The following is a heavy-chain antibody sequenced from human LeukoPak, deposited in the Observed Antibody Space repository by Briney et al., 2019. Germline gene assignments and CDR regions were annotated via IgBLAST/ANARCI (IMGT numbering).Heavy chain of an antibody. CDR3: ARGYGYTYGFVDY. Sequence: GGSLRLSCDASGFTFSSYAMHWVRQAPGKGLEWVAVISYDGSNEHSADSVKGRFTISRDNSKNTLYLQMNSLRAEDTAVYHCARGYGYTYGFVDYWGQGTLVTVSS. CDR1: GFTFSSYA. CDR2: ISYDGSNE. D-gene: IGHD5-18*01. J-gene: IGHJ4*02. V-gene: IGHV3-30*01.